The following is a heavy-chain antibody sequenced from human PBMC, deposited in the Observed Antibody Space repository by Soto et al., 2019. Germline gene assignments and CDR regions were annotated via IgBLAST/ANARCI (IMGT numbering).Heavy chain of an antibody. CDR2: ISSSGSTK. J-gene: IGHJ6*02. CDR3: ARVPRNFYYNGMDV. V-gene: IGHV3-48*03. CDR1: GFTFSSYE. Sequence: AGGSLRLSCEGSGFTFSSYEMNWVRQAPGKGLEWVSYISSSGSTKNYADSVKGRFTISRDNVKNSLYLQMNSLRAEDTAVYYCARVPRNFYYNGMDVWGQGTTVTVS.